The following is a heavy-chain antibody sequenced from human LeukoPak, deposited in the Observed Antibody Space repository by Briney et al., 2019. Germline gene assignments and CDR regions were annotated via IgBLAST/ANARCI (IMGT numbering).Heavy chain of an antibody. CDR2: ISAYNGNT. V-gene: IGHV1-18*01. Sequence: ASVKVSCKASGGTFSSYAISWVRQAPGQGLEWMGWISAYNGNTNYAQKLQGRVTMTTDTSTSTAYMELRSLRSDDTAVYYCARDYPSIPPKYWGQGTLVTVSS. J-gene: IGHJ4*02. D-gene: IGHD2-2*02. CDR1: GGTFSSYA. CDR3: ARDYPSIPPKY.